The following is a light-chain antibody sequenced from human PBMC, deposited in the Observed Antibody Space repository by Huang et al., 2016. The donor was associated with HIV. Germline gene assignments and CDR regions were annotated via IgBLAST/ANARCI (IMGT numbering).Light chain of an antibody. CDR2: KAS. CDR3: HHYNSYSGA. V-gene: IGKV1-5*03. CDR1: QTISNW. J-gene: IGKJ1*01. Sequence: DIQMTQSASTLSASVGDRVTITCRASQTISNWLAWYQQKPGKAPNLLIYKASTLESGAPSRFSGSGSGTEFTLTISSLQPDDFATYYCHHYNSYSGAFGQGTKVEIK.